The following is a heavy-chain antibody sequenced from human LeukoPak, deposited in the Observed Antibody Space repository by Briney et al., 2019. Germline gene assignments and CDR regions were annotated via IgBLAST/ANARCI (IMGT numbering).Heavy chain of an antibody. CDR1: GYSINSGYY. CDR3: ARRGGSYYRVFGSWFDP. V-gene: IGHV4-38-2*02. CDR2: IYHSGST. D-gene: IGHD1-26*01. Sequence: PSETLSLTCTVSGYSINSGYYWGWMRQPPGKGLEWIAIIYHSGSTYYNPSLKSRVTISVDTSKNQFSLKLSSVTAADTAVYYCARRGGSYYRVFGSWFDPWGQGTLVTVSS. J-gene: IGHJ5*02.